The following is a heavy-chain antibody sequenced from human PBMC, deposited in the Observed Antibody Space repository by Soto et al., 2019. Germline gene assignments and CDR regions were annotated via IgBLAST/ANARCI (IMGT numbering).Heavy chain of an antibody. D-gene: IGHD3-22*01. CDR2: INHSGST. CDR3: ARARGGYYYDSSGYAS. V-gene: IGHV4-34*01. J-gene: IGHJ1*01. Sequence: SETLSLTCAVYGGYFSGYYWSWIRQPPGKGLEWIGEINHSGSTNYNPSLKSRVTISVDTSKNQFSLKLSSVTAADTAVYYCARARGGYYYDSSGYASWGQGTLVTVSS. CDR1: GGYFSGYY.